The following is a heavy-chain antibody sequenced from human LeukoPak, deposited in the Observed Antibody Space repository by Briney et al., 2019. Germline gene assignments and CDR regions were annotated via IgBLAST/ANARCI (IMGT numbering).Heavy chain of an antibody. D-gene: IGHD1-1*01. CDR2: IYTSGGT. CDR1: GGSISNFDYY. CDR3: AGRGSGSGTFDV. J-gene: IGHJ3*01. V-gene: IGHV4-61*02. Sequence: PSETLSLTCTVSGGSISNFDYYWTWIRQPAGKRLEWIGRIYTSGGTNYNPSLKSRVTMSVDKSKNQISLNLASLTAADTALYYCAGRGSGSGTFDVWGPGTFVTVSS.